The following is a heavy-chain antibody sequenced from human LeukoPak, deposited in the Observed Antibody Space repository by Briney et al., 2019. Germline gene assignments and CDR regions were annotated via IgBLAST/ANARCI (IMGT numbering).Heavy chain of an antibody. CDR3: ARDAIHYDFWSGYHGYYFDY. CDR2: INPSGGST. Sequence: ASVKVSCKASGYTFTSYYMHWVRQAPGQGLEWMGIINPSGGSTSYAQKFQGRVTMTRDTSTSTVYMELSSLRSEDTAVYYCARDAIHYDFWSGYHGYYFDYWGQGTLVTVSS. D-gene: IGHD3-3*01. J-gene: IGHJ4*02. V-gene: IGHV1-46*03. CDR1: GYTFTSYY.